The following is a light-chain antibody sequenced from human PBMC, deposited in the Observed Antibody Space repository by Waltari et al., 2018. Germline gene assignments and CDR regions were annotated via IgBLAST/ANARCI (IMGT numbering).Light chain of an antibody. Sequence: QSALTQPASVSGSPGQSITISCTGTSSDVGDYNYVSWYQQHPGKAPKLMIYDVSNRPSEVSNRFSGSKSGNTASLTISELQADDEADYYCSSYIDSSTLELFGGGTSLTVL. CDR2: DVS. CDR3: SSYIDSSTLEL. J-gene: IGLJ2*01. CDR1: SSDVGDYNY. V-gene: IGLV2-14*03.